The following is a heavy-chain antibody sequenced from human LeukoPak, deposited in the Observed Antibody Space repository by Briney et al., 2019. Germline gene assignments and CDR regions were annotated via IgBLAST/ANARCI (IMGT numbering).Heavy chain of an antibody. D-gene: IGHD3-10*01. Sequence: PSETLSLTCAVYGGSFSGYYWSWIRQPPGKGLEWIGEINHSGGTNYNPSLKSRVTISVDTSKNQFSLKLSSVTAADTAVYYCARGLSGYYYGSGSSSGLLNWGQGTLVTVSS. CDR1: GGSFSGYY. CDR3: ARGLSGYYYGSGSSSGLLN. CDR2: INHSGGT. V-gene: IGHV4-34*01. J-gene: IGHJ4*02.